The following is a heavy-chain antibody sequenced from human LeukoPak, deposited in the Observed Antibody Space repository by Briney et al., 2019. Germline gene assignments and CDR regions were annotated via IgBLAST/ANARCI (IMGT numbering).Heavy chain of an antibody. CDR3: ARDLGRAQSYYYGSGSYSPLGY. Sequence: MASETLSLTCTVSGGSISSGGYFWSWIRQPPGKGLEWIGYIYHSGSTYYNPSLKSRVTISVDRSKNQFSLKLSSVTAADTAVYYCARDLGRAQSYYYGSGSYSPLGYWGQGTLVTVSS. V-gene: IGHV4-30-2*01. CDR2: IYHSGST. CDR1: GGSISSGGYF. J-gene: IGHJ4*02. D-gene: IGHD3-10*01.